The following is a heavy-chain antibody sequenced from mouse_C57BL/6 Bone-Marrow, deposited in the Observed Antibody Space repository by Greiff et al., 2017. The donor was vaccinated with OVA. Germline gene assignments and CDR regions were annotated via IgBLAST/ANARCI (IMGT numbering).Heavy chain of an antibody. CDR1: GFSFNTYA. V-gene: IGHV10-1*01. Sequence: DVKLVESGGGLVQPKGSLKLSCAASGFSFNTYAMNWVRQAPGKGLEWVARIRSKSNNYATYYADSVKDRFTISRDDSESMLYLQMNNLKTEDTAMYYCVRQDPWFAYWGQGTLVTVSA. J-gene: IGHJ3*01. CDR2: IRSKSNNYAT. CDR3: VRQDPWFAY.